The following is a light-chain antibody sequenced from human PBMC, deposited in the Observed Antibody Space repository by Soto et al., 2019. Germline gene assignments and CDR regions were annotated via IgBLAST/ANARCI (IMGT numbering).Light chain of an antibody. Sequence: DIQMTQSPSTLSASEGDRVTITCRASQSINNWLAWYQQKPGKAPKLLISKASNLKSGVPSRFSGTGSGTEFTLTISSLQPEDFARYYCQQYDSYPFTFCGGTKVEI. J-gene: IGKJ4*01. CDR1: QSINNW. CDR3: QQYDSYPFT. V-gene: IGKV1-5*03. CDR2: KAS.